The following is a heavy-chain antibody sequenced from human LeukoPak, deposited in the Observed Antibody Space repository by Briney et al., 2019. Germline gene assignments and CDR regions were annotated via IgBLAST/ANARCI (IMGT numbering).Heavy chain of an antibody. CDR2: IKQDGSEK. V-gene: IGHV3-7*01. Sequence: GGSLRLSCAASGFTFSSYWMSWVRRAPGKGLEWVASIKQDGSEKYYVDSVKGRFTISRDNAKNSLYLQMNSLRAEDTALYYCARALGEGWFDPWGQGTLVTVSS. CDR1: GFTFSSYW. CDR3: ARALGEGWFDP. J-gene: IGHJ5*02. D-gene: IGHD4-17*01.